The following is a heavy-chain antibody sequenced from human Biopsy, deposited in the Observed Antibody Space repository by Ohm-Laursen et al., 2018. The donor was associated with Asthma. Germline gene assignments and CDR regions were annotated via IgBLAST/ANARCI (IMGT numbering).Heavy chain of an antibody. CDR2: INTNTGNP. V-gene: IGHV7-4-1*02. CDR3: ARMISYYHEMRAPFFDY. D-gene: IGHD3-22*01. J-gene: IGHJ4*02. CDR1: GGTVTRYA. Sequence: GASVRVSCKSSGGTVTRYAINWVRQAPGQGLEWMGWINTNTGNPTYAQGFTGRFVFSLDTSVNTAHLQISSLKAEDTAVYYCARMISYYHEMRAPFFDYWGQGTLVTVSS.